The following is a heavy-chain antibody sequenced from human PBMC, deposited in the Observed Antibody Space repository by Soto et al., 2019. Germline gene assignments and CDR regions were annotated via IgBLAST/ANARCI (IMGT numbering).Heavy chain of an antibody. D-gene: IGHD5-18*01. CDR2: INAGNGNT. V-gene: IGHV1-3*01. CDR1: GYTFTSYA. CDR3: ARAPKTAMAHQHDY. Sequence: GASVKVSCKASGYTFTSYAMHWVRQAPGQRLEWMGWINAGNGNTKYSQKFQGRVTITRDTSASTAYMELSSLRSEDTAVYYCARAPKTAMAHQHDYWGQGTLVTVSS. J-gene: IGHJ4*02.